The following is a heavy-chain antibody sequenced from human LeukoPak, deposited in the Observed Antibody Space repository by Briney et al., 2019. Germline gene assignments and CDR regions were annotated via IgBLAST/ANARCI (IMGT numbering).Heavy chain of an antibody. J-gene: IGHJ6*02. V-gene: IGHV4-4*07. CDR2: IYTSGST. CDR3: ARDAPPGYCSGGSCYRYYYYGMDV. D-gene: IGHD2-15*01. Sequence: PSETLSLTCTVSGGSISSYYWSWIRQPAGKGLEWIGRIYTSGSTNYNPSLKSRVTMSVDTSKNQFSLKLSSVTAADTAVYYCARDAPPGYCSGGSCYRYYYYGMDVWGQGTTVTVSS. CDR1: GGSISSYY.